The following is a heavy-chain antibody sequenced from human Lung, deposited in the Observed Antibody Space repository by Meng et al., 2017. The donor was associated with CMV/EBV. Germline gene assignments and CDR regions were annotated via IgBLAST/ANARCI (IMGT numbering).Heavy chain of an antibody. Sequence: SLKISCAASGFTFDDYAIHWVRQPPGKGLEWVSGINWSGDRAVYADSVKGRFIVSRDNAKNSLFLQMNTLRAEDTALYYCAKDISPTPVMSDGMDVWGHGTTVTVSS. CDR2: INWSGDRA. CDR1: GFTFDDYA. J-gene: IGHJ6*02. V-gene: IGHV3-9*01. D-gene: IGHD3-16*01. CDR3: AKDISPTPVMSDGMDV.